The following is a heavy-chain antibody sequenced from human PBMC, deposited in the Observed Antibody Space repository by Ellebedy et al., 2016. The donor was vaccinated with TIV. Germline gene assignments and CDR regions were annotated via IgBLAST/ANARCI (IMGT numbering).Heavy chain of an antibody. V-gene: IGHV3-74*01. CDR1: GFTFSVTW. CDR3: STLSDTGY. CDR2: INGDGGFT. J-gene: IGHJ4*01. D-gene: IGHD2-21*02. Sequence: GESLKISCAASGFTFSVTWMSWIRQAPGKGLVWLSRINGDGGFTSHADFVKGRFTISRDNAKNTLYLQMNSLKAEDTAMYYCSTLSDTGYWGHGTLVTVSS.